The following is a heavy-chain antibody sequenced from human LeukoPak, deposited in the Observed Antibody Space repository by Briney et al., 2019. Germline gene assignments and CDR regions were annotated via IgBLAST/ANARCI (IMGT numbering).Heavy chain of an antibody. D-gene: IGHD3-3*01. CDR2: IYYSGST. V-gene: IGHV4-59*01. Sequence: PSETLSLTCTVSGGSISSYYWSWIRQPPGKGLEWIGYIYYSGSTNYNPSLKSRVTISVDTSKNQFSLKLSSVTAADTAVYYCARSFGVVTGFDCWGQGTLVTVSS. CDR3: ARSFGVVTGFDC. CDR1: GGSISSYY. J-gene: IGHJ4*02.